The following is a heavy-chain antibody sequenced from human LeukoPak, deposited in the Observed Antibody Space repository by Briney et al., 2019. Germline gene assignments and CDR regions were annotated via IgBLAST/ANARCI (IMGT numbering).Heavy chain of an antibody. CDR1: GASITNYY. Sequence: SETLSLTYTVSGASITNYYWSWIRQPPGQGLEWIGYISHTGITNYNPSLESRVIISADTSRNQFSLKLTSMTAADTAVYYCARFRSAADHPDSWGQGTLVTVSS. CDR3: ARFRSAADHPDS. J-gene: IGHJ4*02. D-gene: IGHD1-14*01. CDR2: ISHTGIT. V-gene: IGHV4-59*01.